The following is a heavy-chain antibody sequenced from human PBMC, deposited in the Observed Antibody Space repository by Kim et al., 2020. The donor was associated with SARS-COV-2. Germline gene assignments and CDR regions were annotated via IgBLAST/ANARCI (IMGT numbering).Heavy chain of an antibody. D-gene: IGHD5-12*01. J-gene: IGHJ4*02. CDR2: ST. Sequence: STYYNPSLKSRVTISVDTSKNQFSLKLSSVTAADTAVYYCARDSSGGYGYWGQGTLVTVSS. CDR3: ARDSSGGYGY. V-gene: IGHV4-39*07.